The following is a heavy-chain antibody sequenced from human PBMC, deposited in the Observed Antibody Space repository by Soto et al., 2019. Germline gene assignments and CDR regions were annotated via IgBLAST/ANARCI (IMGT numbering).Heavy chain of an antibody. CDR2: MSGSGGGT. CDR1: GFSSTNYA. CDR3: AGAYCSGTTCYGLYGMDV. Sequence: PGGSLRLSCAASGFSSTNYAMHWVRQASGKGLEWVSSMSGSGGGTYYADSVKGRFTISRDNSKNTLFLQMNSLRAEDTALYYCAGAYCSGTTCYGLYGMDVWGQGTTVTVSS. J-gene: IGHJ6*02. D-gene: IGHD2-2*01. V-gene: IGHV3-23*01.